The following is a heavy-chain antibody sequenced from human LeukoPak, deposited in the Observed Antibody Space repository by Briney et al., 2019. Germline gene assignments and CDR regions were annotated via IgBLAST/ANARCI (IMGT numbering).Heavy chain of an antibody. V-gene: IGHV1-2*06. J-gene: IGHJ4*02. D-gene: IGHD1-7*01. CDR2: IKPNSGGT. CDR1: GYSFITYY. Sequence: ASVRVSCKASGYSFITYYIHWVRQAPGQGLEWMGRIKPNSGGTKYTQKFQGRVTMTRDTSISTAYMELSSLSSDDTALYYCVRETGSTTEYFDYWGRGTLVTVTS. CDR3: VRETGSTTEYFDY.